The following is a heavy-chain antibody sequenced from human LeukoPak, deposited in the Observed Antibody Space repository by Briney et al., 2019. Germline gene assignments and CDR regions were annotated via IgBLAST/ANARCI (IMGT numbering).Heavy chain of an antibody. CDR1: GGSFSGYY. CDR3: AREEAAAGFDP. J-gene: IGHJ5*02. CDR2: IYYSGST. D-gene: IGHD6-13*01. V-gene: IGHV4-30-4*08. Sequence: SETLSLTCAVYGGSFSGYYWSWIRQPPGKGLEWIGYIYYSGSTYYNPSLKSRVTISVDTSKNQFSLKLSSVTAADTAVYYCAREEAAAGFDPWGQGTLVTVSS.